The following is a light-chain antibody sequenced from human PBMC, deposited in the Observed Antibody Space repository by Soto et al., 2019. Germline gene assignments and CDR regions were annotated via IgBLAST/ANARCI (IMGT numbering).Light chain of an antibody. Sequence: QSVLTQPPSLSAAPGQTVTISCSGTSSNIESNFVSWYQQVPGTAPRLLILDDNRRASGVPDRISGARFATSGTLAITGLQTGDEAVYYCATWDDSLKTIVFGGGTKLTVL. CDR3: ATWDDSLKTIV. CDR1: SSNIESNF. J-gene: IGLJ2*01. V-gene: IGLV1-51*01. CDR2: DDN.